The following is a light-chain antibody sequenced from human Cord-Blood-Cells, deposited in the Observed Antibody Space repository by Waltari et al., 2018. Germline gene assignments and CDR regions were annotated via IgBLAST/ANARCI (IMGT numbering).Light chain of an antibody. CDR1: TSDFRSNNL. V-gene: IGLV2-23*01. CDR3: CSYAGGSTVV. J-gene: IGLJ2*01. CDR2: EGS. Sequence: QPALIQPASESRWHGQSTTLSFSGSTSDFRSNNLVSWYQQHPGKAPKLMIYEGSKRPSGVSNRFSGSKSGNTASLTIAGLQAEDEADYDCCSYAGGSTVVFGGGTKLTVL.